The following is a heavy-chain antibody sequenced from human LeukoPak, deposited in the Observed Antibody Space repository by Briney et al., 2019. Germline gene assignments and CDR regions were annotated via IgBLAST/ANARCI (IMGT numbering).Heavy chain of an antibody. J-gene: IGHJ1*01. D-gene: IGHD6-13*01. CDR3: ASHSATWYFQH. CDR2: IYYSGST. Sequence: SETLSLTCTVSGGSISSYYWSWIRQPPGKGLEWIGYIYYSGSTNYKPSLKSRVTMSLNTSKNQFSLKPSSVTAADTAIYYCASHSATWYFQHWGQGTPVTVSS. CDR1: GGSISSYY. V-gene: IGHV4-59*01.